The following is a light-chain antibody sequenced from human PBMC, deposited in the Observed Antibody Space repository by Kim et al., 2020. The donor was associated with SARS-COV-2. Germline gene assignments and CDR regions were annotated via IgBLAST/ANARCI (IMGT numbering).Light chain of an antibody. CDR1: RGSIASNY. Sequence: KTVTISCPRSRGSIASNYVQWYQQRPGSAPTTVIYEDNQRPSGVPDRFSGSIDSSSNSASLTISGLKTEDEADYYCQSYDSSNQVVFGGGTQLTVL. J-gene: IGLJ2*01. V-gene: IGLV6-57*03. CDR2: EDN. CDR3: QSYDSSNQVV.